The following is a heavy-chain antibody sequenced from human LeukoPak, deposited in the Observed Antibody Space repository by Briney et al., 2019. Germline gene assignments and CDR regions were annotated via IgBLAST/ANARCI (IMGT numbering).Heavy chain of an antibody. J-gene: IGHJ4*02. V-gene: IGHV4-39*01. CDR2: IYYSGST. CDR1: GGSISSSSYY. CDR3: ARIVGQLVFDY. Sequence: KTSETLSLTCTVSGGSISSSSYYWGWIRQPPGKGLEWIGSIYYSGSTYYNPSLKSRVTISVDTSKNQFSLKLSSVTAADTAVYYCARIVGQLVFDYWGQGTLATVSS. D-gene: IGHD6-6*01.